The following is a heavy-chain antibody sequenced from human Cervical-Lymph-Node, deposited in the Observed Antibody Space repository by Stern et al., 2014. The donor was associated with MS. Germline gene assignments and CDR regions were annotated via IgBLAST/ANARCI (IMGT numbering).Heavy chain of an antibody. CDR3: AKVSDDYDAHWFFDL. V-gene: IGHV3-23*04. Sequence: EDQLVESGGGFVKPGGSLRLSCAVSGFTFSNYGMSWVRRAPGKGLEWASAISGIGGSTFYADSVKGRFTISRNNFQNTLYLQMSSLRADDTAVYYCAKVSDDYDAHWFFDLWGRGTLVTVSS. CDR2: ISGIGGST. CDR1: GFTFSNYG. J-gene: IGHJ2*01. D-gene: IGHD4-17*01.